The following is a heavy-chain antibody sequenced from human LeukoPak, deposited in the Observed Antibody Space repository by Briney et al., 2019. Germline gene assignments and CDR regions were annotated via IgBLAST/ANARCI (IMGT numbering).Heavy chain of an antibody. J-gene: IGHJ4*02. D-gene: IGHD4-23*01. Sequence: SETLSLTCTVSGGSISTGGYYWSWIRQHPGKGLEWIGNIYYSGSTYYSPSLKSRVTMSVDTSKNQFSLTLISVTAADTAVYFCARNGGNSDFDYWGQGTLVTVSS. CDR2: IYYSGST. CDR3: ARNGGNSDFDY. V-gene: IGHV4-31*03. CDR1: GGSISTGGYY.